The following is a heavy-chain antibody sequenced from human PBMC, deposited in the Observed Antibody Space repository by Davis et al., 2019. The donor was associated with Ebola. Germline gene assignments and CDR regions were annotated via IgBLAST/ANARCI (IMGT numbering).Heavy chain of an antibody. Sequence: SETLSLTCAVYSGSFSGYYWSWIRQPPGKGLEWIGEINHSGSTNYNPSLKSRVTISVDTSKNQFSLKLSSVTAADTAVYYCARGVGMTRFDYWGQGTLVTVSS. D-gene: IGHD1-14*01. V-gene: IGHV4-34*01. CDR1: SGSFSGYY. CDR2: INHSGST. J-gene: IGHJ4*02. CDR3: ARGVGMTRFDY.